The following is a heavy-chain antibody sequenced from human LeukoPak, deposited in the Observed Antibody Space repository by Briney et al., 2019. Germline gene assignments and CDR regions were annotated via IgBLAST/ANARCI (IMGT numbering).Heavy chain of an antibody. V-gene: IGHV4-4*07. CDR1: GVSISSYY. CDR3: ARGVTGGWYGDFQH. D-gene: IGHD6-19*01. CDR2: IYSSGNT. J-gene: IGHJ1*01. Sequence: SETLSLTCTVSGVSISSYYWTWIRQPAGKGLEWIGRIYSSGNTNYNPSLKSRVTISVDTSKNQFSLKLSSVTAADTAVYYCARGVTGGWYGDFQHWGQGTLVTVSS.